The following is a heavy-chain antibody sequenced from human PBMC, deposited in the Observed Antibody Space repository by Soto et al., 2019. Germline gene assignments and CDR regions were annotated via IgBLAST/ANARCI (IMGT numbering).Heavy chain of an antibody. CDR2: ISAYNGNT. CDR1: GYTFTSYG. V-gene: IGHV1-18*01. J-gene: IGHJ3*02. D-gene: IGHD3-3*01. CDR3: AREPSRGYYPWKHAFDI. Sequence: QVQLVQSGAEVKKPGASVKVSCEASGYTFTSYGISWVRQAPGQGLEWMGWISAYNGNTNYAQKLQGRVTMTTDTSTSTAYMELRSLRSDDTAVYYCAREPSRGYYPWKHAFDIWGQGTMVTVSS.